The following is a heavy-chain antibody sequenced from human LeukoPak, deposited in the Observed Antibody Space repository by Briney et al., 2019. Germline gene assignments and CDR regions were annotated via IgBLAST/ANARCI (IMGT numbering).Heavy chain of an antibody. CDR2: IYYSGST. D-gene: IGHD3-3*01. J-gene: IGHJ6*03. V-gene: IGHV4-31*03. CDR3: ARDGSSYYDFWSGYYPTYYYYYYMDV. Sequence: SETLSLTCTVSGGSISSGGYYWSWNRQHPGKGLEWIGYIYYSGSTYYNPSLKSRVTISVDTSKNQFSLKLSSVTAADTAVYYCARDGSSYYDFWSGYYPTYYYYYYMDVWGKGTTVTVSS. CDR1: GGSISSGGYY.